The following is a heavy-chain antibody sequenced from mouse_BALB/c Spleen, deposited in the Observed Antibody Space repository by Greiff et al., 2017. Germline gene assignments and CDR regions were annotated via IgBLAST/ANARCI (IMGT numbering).Heavy chain of an antibody. CDR2: IDPSDSET. V-gene: IGHV1S127*01. CDR3: ARSAYYGSSYGWFAF. J-gene: IGHJ3*01. D-gene: IGHD1-1*01. CDR1: GYSFTSYW. Sequence: QVQLQQSGPQLVRPGASVKISCKASGYSFTSYWMHWVKQRPGQGLEWIGMIDPSDSETRLNQKFKDKATLTVDKSSSTAYMQLSSPTSEDSAVYYCARSAYYGSSYGWFAFWGQGTLVTVSA.